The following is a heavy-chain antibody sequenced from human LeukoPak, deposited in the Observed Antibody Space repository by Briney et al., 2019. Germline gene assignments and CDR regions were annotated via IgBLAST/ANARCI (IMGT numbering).Heavy chain of an antibody. CDR2: IKQDESEK. J-gene: IGHJ4*02. D-gene: IGHD3-16*01. CDR3: ARLPTRGSLDY. CDR1: GFTFSSFW. Sequence: GGSLRLSCAASGFTFSSFWMSWVRRAPGKGLEWVANIKQDESEKSYVDSVKGRFIISRDNAKNSLYLQMNSLRAEDTAVYYCARLPTRGSLDYWGQGSLVTVSS. V-gene: IGHV3-7*01.